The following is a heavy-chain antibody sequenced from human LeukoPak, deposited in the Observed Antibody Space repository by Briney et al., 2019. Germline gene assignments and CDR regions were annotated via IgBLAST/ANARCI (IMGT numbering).Heavy chain of an antibody. CDR1: GYTFSSYG. J-gene: IGHJ4*02. CDR3: ARRGGSYSHSDF. V-gene: IGHV1-18*01. D-gene: IGHD1-26*01. CDR2: VSAFNGNT. Sequence: ASVKASCKASGYTFSSYGIIWVRQAPGQGLEWMGWVSAFNGNTDYAPNLQGRVTMTTDTSTTTAYMELRSLTSDDTAVYYCARRGGSYSHSDFWGQGTLVTVSS.